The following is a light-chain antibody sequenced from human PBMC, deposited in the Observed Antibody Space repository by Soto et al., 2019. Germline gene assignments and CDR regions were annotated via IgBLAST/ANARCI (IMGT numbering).Light chain of an antibody. Sequence: QSVLTQPPSVAGAPGQRVTISCTGSSSNIGAEYFVHWYQQLPGAAPKLLIYDNTNRPSGVPDRFSGSKSGTSASLAITGLQAEDEADYYCQSYDSSLRGDVFGSGTKVTVL. J-gene: IGLJ1*01. CDR2: DNT. CDR1: SSNIGAEYF. V-gene: IGLV1-40*01. CDR3: QSYDSSLRGDV.